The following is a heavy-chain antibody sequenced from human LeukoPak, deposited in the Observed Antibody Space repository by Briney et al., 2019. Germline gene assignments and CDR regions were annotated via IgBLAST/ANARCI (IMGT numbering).Heavy chain of an antibody. D-gene: IGHD6-13*01. CDR2: ITSSSSYI. Sequence: GGSLRLSCAASGFIFSSYSMNWVRQAPGKGLEWVSSITSSSSYIYYADSVKGRFTISRDNAKNSLYLQMNSLRAEDTAVYYCAIEPGIAAATDPYYGMDVWGQGTTVTVSS. V-gene: IGHV3-21*01. CDR1: GFIFSSYS. CDR3: AIEPGIAAATDPYYGMDV. J-gene: IGHJ6*02.